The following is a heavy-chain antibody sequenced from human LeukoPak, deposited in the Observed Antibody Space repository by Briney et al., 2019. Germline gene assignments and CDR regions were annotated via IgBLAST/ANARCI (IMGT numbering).Heavy chain of an antibody. Sequence: ASVKVSCKASGYTFTSYGISWVRQAPGQGLEWMGWISAYNGNTNYAQKLQGRVTMTTDTSTSTAYMELRSLRSDDTAVYYCARDMRIVVVPAAGGIDWFDPWGQGTLVTVSS. CDR3: ARDMRIVVVPAAGGIDWFDP. J-gene: IGHJ5*02. D-gene: IGHD2-2*01. CDR2: ISAYNGNT. V-gene: IGHV1-18*01. CDR1: GYTFTSYG.